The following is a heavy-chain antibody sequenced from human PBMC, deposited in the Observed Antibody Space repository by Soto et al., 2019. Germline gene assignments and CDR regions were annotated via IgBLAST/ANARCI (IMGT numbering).Heavy chain of an antibody. Sequence: GGSLRLSCTASGFTFGDYAMSWVRQAPGKGLEWVGFIRSKAYGGTTEYAASVKGRFTISRDDSKSIAYLQMNSLKTEDTAVYCCSSQYYYDSSGHPRDWGQGTLVTVSS. D-gene: IGHD3-22*01. J-gene: IGHJ4*02. CDR1: GFTFGDYA. CDR3: SSQYYYDSSGHPRD. V-gene: IGHV3-49*04. CDR2: IRSKAYGGTT.